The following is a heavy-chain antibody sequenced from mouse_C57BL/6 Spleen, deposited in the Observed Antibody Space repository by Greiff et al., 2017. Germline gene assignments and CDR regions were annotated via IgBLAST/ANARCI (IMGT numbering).Heavy chain of an antibody. J-gene: IGHJ1*03. CDR2: INPSNGGT. CDR3: ARGGYSNYVWYFDV. CDR1: GYTFTSCW. V-gene: IGHV1-53*01. D-gene: IGHD2-5*01. Sequence: QVQLQQSGTELVKPGASVKLSCKASGYTFTSCWMHWVKQRPGQGLEWIGNINPSNGGTNYNEKFKSKATLTVDKSSSTAYMQLSSLTSEDSAVYYCARGGYSNYVWYFDVWGTGTTVTVSS.